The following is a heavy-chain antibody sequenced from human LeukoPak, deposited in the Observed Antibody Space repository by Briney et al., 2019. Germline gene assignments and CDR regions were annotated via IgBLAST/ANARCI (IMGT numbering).Heavy chain of an antibody. CDR2: IIPIFGTA. V-gene: IGHV1-69*13. CDR1: GGTFSSYA. CDR3: ARSLYYYDSSGYSEYYFDY. J-gene: IGHJ4*02. D-gene: IGHD3-22*01. Sequence: GASVKVSCKASGGTFSSYAISWVRQAPGQGPEWMGGIIPIFGTANYAQKFQGRVTITADESTSTAYMELSSLRSEDTAVYYCARSLYYYDSSGYSEYYFDYWGQGTLVTVSS.